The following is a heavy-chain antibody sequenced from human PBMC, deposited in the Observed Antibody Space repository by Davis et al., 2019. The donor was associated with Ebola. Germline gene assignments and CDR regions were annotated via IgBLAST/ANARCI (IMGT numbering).Heavy chain of an antibody. CDR1: GFTFNDYA. Sequence: PGGPLRLSCSASGFTFNDYAMHWVRQAPGRGLDFVSGINDYGTRTHYADSVRGRFTISRDDSKNAVYLQMTSLRVEDTALYYCVKDRRGSYAFDIWGQGTMVTVSS. J-gene: IGHJ3*02. V-gene: IGHV3-64D*06. CDR3: VKDRRGSYAFDI. CDR2: INDYGTRT. D-gene: IGHD1-26*01.